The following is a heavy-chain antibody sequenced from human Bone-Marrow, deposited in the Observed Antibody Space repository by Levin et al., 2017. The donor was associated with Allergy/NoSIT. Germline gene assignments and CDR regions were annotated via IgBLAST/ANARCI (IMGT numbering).Heavy chain of an antibody. D-gene: IGHD2-15*01. CDR1: GFTVSNNY. CDR3: ARKRHCSGGSCKGV. Sequence: HPGGSLRLSCAVSGFTVSNNYMRWVRQAPGKGLEWVSLIYSGGDTNYADSVKVRFIISRNGSKNTLYLQMNSLTAEDTAVYYCARKRHCSGGSCKGVWGQGTLVTVSS. J-gene: IGHJ4*02. V-gene: IGHV3-66*01. CDR2: IYSGGDT.